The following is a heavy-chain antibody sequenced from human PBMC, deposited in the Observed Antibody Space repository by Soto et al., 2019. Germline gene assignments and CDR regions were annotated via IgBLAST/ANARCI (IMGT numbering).Heavy chain of an antibody. Sequence: SDTLSLTCTVSGGSISSSSYYWGWIRQPPGKGLEWIGSIYYSGSTYYNPSLKSRVTISVDTSKNQFSLKLSSVTAADTAVYYCARLVGSYGLYYYGMDVWGQGTTVTVSS. CDR1: GGSISSSSYY. CDR3: ARLVGSYGLYYYGMDV. J-gene: IGHJ6*02. V-gene: IGHV4-39*01. CDR2: IYYSGST. D-gene: IGHD5-18*01.